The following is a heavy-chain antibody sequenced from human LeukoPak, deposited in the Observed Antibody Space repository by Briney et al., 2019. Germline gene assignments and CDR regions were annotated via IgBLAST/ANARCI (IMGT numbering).Heavy chain of an antibody. J-gene: IGHJ4*02. CDR2: IWSDDRNK. CDR3: ARDYGGDAGLDS. CDR1: GFTFSSYS. V-gene: IGHV3-33*01. Sequence: QPGGSLRLSCAAYGFTFSSYSMHWVRQAPGKGLEWVALIWSDDRNKYYADSVKGQFTISRDNSKNTLYLQMNSLRAEDTAVYYCARDYGGDAGLDSWGQGTLVTVSS. D-gene: IGHD4-23*01.